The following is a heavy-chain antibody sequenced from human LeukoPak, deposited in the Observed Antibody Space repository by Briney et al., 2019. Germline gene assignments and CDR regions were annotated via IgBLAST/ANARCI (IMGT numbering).Heavy chain of an antibody. D-gene: IGHD1-1*01. Sequence: SETLSLTCTVSGGSISSYFWSWIRQPPGKGLEWIGHIHYRGSTNYNPSLKSRVTISIDTSKNQFSLNLNSVTAADTAVYYCARDRGYTSGYFGIDVWGQGTTVTVSS. J-gene: IGHJ6*02. CDR3: ARDRGYTSGYFGIDV. CDR1: GGSISSYF. V-gene: IGHV4-59*01. CDR2: IHYRGST.